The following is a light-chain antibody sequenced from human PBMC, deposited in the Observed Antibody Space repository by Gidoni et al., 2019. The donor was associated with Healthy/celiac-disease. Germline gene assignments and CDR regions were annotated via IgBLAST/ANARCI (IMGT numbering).Light chain of an antibody. V-gene: IGKV1-5*03. J-gene: IGKJ4*01. CDR1: QSISSW. CDR2: KAS. CDR3: QQYNSYPPT. Sequence: DIQMTQSPSTLSASVGDRVTITCRASQSISSWLAWYHQKPGKAPKLLIYKASSLESGVPSRFSGSGSGTEFTLTISSLQPDDFATYYCQQYNSYPPTFGGGTKVEIK.